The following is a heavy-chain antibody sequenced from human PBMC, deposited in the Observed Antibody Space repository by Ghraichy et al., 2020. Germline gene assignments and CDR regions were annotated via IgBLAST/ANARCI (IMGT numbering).Heavy chain of an antibody. CDR2: ISGSGGST. D-gene: IGHD3-16*02. V-gene: IGHV3-23*01. J-gene: IGHJ4*02. Sequence: GGSLRLSCVASGFTFSSYAMSWVRQAPGKGLEWVSAISGSGGSTYYADSVKGRFTISRDNSKNTLYLQMNSLRAEDTAVYYCAKDSEVYDYVWGSYRYPPASFDYWGQGTLVTVSS. CDR1: GFTFSSYA. CDR3: AKDSEVYDYVWGSYRYPPASFDY.